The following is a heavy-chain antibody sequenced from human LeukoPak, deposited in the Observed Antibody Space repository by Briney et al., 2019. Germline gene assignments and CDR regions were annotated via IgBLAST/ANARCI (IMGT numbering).Heavy chain of an antibody. CDR2: ISAYNGNT. J-gene: IGHJ3*02. CDR1: GYTFTSYG. CDR3: ARDQAAAGTGDAFDT. V-gene: IGHV1-18*04. Sequence: ASVKVSCKASGYTFTSYGISWVRQAPGQGLEWMGWISAYNGNTNYAQKLQGRVTMTTDTSTSTAYMELRSLRSDDTAVYYCARDQAAAGTGDAFDTWGQGTMVTVSS. D-gene: IGHD6-13*01.